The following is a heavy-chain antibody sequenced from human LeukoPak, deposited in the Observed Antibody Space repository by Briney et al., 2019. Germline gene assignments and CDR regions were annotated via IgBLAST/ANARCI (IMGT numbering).Heavy chain of an antibody. CDR3: ARLHDYGDFDAFDI. Sequence: PGGSLRLSCAASGFTFSSHWMHWVRQAPGKGLEWVAVIWYDGSNKYYADSVKGRFTISRDNSKNTLYLQMNSLRAEDTAVYYCARLHDYGDFDAFDIWGQGTMVTVSS. CDR2: IWYDGSNK. V-gene: IGHV3-33*08. D-gene: IGHD4-17*01. CDR1: GFTFSSHW. J-gene: IGHJ3*02.